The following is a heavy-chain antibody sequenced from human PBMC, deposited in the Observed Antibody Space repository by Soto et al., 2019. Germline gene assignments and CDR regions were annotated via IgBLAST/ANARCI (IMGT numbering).Heavy chain of an antibody. CDR1: GSTFRSDA. Sequence: EVQLLESGGGLVQPGGSLRLSCAASGSTFRSDAMSWVRQAPGKGLEWVSAISGSGGSTYYADSVKGRFTISRDNSKNTLYLQMNSLRAEDTAVYYCAKGIVGADCFDYWGQGTLVTDSS. CDR3: AKGIVGADCFDY. V-gene: IGHV3-23*01. J-gene: IGHJ4*02. CDR2: ISGSGGST. D-gene: IGHD1-26*01.